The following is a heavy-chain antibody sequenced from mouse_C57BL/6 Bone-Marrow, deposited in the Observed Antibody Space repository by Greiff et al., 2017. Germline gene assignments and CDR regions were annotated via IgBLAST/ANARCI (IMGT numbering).Heavy chain of an antibody. CDR1: GFNIKNTY. Sequence: EVKLQESVAELVRPGASVKLSCTASGFNIKNTYMHWVKQRPEQGLEWIGRIDPANGNTKYAPKFQGKATITADTSSNTAYLQLSSLTSEDTAIYYCARGDSSGPGAMDYWGQGTSVTVSS. CDR2: IDPANGNT. V-gene: IGHV14-3*01. D-gene: IGHD3-2*02. CDR3: ARGDSSGPGAMDY. J-gene: IGHJ4*01.